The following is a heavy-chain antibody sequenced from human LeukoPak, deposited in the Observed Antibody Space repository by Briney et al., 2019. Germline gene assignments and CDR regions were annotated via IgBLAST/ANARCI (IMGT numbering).Heavy chain of an antibody. Sequence: ETLSLTCAVYGGSFSGYYWSWIRQPPGKGLEWIGEINHSGSTNYNPSLKSRVTISVDTSKNQFSLKLSSVTAADTAVYYCARVGSGGYSYGFDYWGQGTLVTVSS. CDR3: ARVGSGGYSYGFDY. V-gene: IGHV4-34*01. J-gene: IGHJ4*02. CDR2: INHSGST. CDR1: GGSFSGYY. D-gene: IGHD5-18*01.